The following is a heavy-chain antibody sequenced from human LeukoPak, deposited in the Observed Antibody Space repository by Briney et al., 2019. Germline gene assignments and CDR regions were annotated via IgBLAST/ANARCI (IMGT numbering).Heavy chain of an antibody. Sequence: GSLRLSCAASGFTFSSYGMHWVRQAPGKGLEWVAFIRYDGSNKYYADSVKGRFTISRDNSKNTLYLQMNSLRAEDTAVYYCAKDEIVVVVAANFQHWGQGTLVTVSS. CDR2: IRYDGSNK. CDR3: AKDEIVVVVAANFQH. V-gene: IGHV3-30*02. J-gene: IGHJ1*01. CDR1: GFTFSSYG. D-gene: IGHD2-15*01.